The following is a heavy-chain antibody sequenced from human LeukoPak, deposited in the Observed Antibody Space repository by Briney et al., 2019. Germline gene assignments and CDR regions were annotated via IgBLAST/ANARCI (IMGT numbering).Heavy chain of an antibody. V-gene: IGHV3-23*01. Sequence: GGSLRLSCAASGFTFSSYGMSWVRQAPGKGLEWVSAISGSGGSTYYADSVKGRFTISRDNAKNSLYLQMNSLRAEDTAVYYCAAYCGGDCYSANPPADYWGQGTLVTVSS. CDR3: AAYCGGDCYSANPPADY. D-gene: IGHD2-21*02. CDR2: ISGSGGST. J-gene: IGHJ4*02. CDR1: GFTFSSYG.